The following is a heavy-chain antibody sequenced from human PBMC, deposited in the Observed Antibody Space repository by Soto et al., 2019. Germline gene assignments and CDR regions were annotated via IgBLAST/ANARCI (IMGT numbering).Heavy chain of an antibody. CDR3: ARVESSGWYRVGYYYYRMDV. CDR1: GYTFTSYA. J-gene: IGHJ6*02. D-gene: IGHD6-19*01. V-gene: IGHV1-3*01. CDR2: INAGNGNT. Sequence: DSVKVSCKASGYTFTSYAMHWVRQAPGQRLEWMGWINAGNGNTKYPQKFQGRVTITRDTSASTAYMELSSLRSEDTAVYYCARVESSGWYRVGYYYYRMDVWGQGPTVTVSS.